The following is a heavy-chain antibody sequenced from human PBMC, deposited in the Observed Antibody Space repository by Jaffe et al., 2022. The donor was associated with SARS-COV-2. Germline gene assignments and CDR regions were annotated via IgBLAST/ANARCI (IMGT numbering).Heavy chain of an antibody. Sequence: QVQLVESGGGVVQPGRSLRLSCAASGFTFSSYGMHWVRQAPGKGLEWVAVIWYDGSNKYYADSVKGRFTISRDNSKNTLYLQMNSLRAEDTAVYYCARDLEDYGGSYYYYGMDVWGQGTTVTVSS. D-gene: IGHD4-17*01. CDR1: GFTFSSYG. V-gene: IGHV3-33*01. J-gene: IGHJ6*02. CDR3: ARDLEDYGGSYYYYGMDV. CDR2: IWYDGSNK.